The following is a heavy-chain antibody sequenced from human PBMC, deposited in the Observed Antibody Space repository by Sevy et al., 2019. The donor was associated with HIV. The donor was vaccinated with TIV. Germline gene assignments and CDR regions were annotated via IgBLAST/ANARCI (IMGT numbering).Heavy chain of an antibody. Sequence: GGSLRLSCAASGFTFSSYSMNWVRQAPGKGLEWVAVISYDGSNKYYGDSVKGRFTISRDNSKNTLYLQMNSLRAEDTAVYYCARGVNSYDSGGFDYWGQGTLVTVSS. V-gene: IGHV3-30*03. CDR3: ARGVNSYDSGGFDY. D-gene: IGHD3-22*01. J-gene: IGHJ4*02. CDR1: GFTFSSYS. CDR2: ISYDGSNK.